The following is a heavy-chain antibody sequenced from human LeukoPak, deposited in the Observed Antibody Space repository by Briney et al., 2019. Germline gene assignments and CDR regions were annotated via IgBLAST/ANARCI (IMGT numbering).Heavy chain of an antibody. Sequence: PSETLSLTCTVSGYSISSGYYWGWIRQPPGKGLEWIGSIYHSGSTYYNPSLKSRVTISVDTSKNQLSLKLSSVTAADTAVYYCARVGSSSWYGGWGAFDIWGQGTMVTVSS. CDR3: ARVGSSSWYGGWGAFDI. J-gene: IGHJ3*02. V-gene: IGHV4-38-2*02. CDR1: GYSISSGYY. CDR2: IYHSGST. D-gene: IGHD6-13*01.